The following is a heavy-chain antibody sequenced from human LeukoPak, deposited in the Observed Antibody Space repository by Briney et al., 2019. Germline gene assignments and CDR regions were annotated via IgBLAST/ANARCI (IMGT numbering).Heavy chain of an antibody. V-gene: IGHV4-59*01. CDR2: IYYSGSY. J-gene: IGHJ4*02. D-gene: IGHD5-12*01. CDR1: GGSLSRYY. Sequence: SETLSLTRTVSGGSLSRYYWSRVPQPPGKGLEWMRYIYYSGSYNYNPSLKSRVTISVYTSKNQFYLKLSTVAAADAAVYYCAGSGWWLRFLDYWGQGTLVTVSS. CDR3: AGSGWWLRFLDY.